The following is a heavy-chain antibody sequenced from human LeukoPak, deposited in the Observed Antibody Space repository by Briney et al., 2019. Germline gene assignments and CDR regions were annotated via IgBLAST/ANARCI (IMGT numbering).Heavy chain of an antibody. V-gene: IGHV4-39*01. J-gene: IGHJ4*02. D-gene: IGHD1-1*01. CDR1: GGSLSSGDYY. CDR2: IYSGGMP. CDR3: ARHFDHPTTYFDS. Sequence: SVTLSLTCTVTGGSLSSGDYYWSWLRQPPGKGLGWTASIYSGGMPFYRPSLKRRLTISADTPRNHFYLRLRSVTAADTALYFCARHFDHPTTYFDSSGQGSLVTASS.